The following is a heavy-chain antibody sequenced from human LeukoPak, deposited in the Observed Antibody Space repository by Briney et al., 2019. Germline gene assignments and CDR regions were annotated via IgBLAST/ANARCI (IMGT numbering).Heavy chain of an antibody. CDR2: IRSNGITT. V-gene: IGHV3-23*01. Sequence: GGSLRLSWAASGFTFSHYGMNWVRHTAGKGLEWVSGIRSNGITTYYADSVKGRFTTSRDNSKNTVYLQMNSLRADDTAMYFCVRDRAWGFYDYWGQGALVTVSS. CDR1: GFTFSHYG. D-gene: IGHD7-27*01. J-gene: IGHJ4*02. CDR3: VRDRAWGFYDY.